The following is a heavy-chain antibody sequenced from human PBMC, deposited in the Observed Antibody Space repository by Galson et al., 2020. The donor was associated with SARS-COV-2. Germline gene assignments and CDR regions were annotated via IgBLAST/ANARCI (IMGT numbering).Heavy chain of an antibody. Sequence: GESLKISCAASGLNVSSKYMTWVRRAPGKGLEWVSIIYSGGSTHYADSVKGRFTISRDSSKDTLYLQMSSLRAEDSAVYYCASNAPYHGYDAFDIWGQGTMVTVSS. V-gene: IGHV3-53*01. CDR2: IYSGGST. CDR3: ASNAPYHGYDAFDI. CDR1: GLNVSSKY. J-gene: IGHJ3*02. D-gene: IGHD3-10*01.